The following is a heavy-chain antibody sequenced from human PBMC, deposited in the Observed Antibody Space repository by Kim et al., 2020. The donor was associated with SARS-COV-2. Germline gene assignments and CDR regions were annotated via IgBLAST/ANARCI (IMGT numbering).Heavy chain of an antibody. CDR1: GYTFTSYA. Sequence: ASVKVYCKASGYTFTSYAMNWVRQAPGQGLEWMGWINTNTGNPTYAQGFTGRFVFSLDTSVSTAYLQISSLKAEDTAVYYCARENTDSSSWSHNWFDPWGQGTLVTVSS. CDR2: INTNTGNP. J-gene: IGHJ5*02. V-gene: IGHV7-4-1*02. D-gene: IGHD6-13*01. CDR3: ARENTDSSSWSHNWFDP.